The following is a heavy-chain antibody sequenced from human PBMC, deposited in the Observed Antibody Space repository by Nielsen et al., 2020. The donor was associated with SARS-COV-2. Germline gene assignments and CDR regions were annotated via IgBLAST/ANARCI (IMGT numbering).Heavy chain of an antibody. V-gene: IGHV3-74*01. CDR2: INSDGSST. D-gene: IGHD3-10*01. CDR1: AFTFSTYW. Sequence: GGSLRLSCAASAFTFSTYWMHWVRQAPGKGLVWVSRINSDGSSTSYADSVKGRFTISRDNAKNTLYLQMNSLRAEDTAVYYCARDFARTLWFGELDYWGQGTLVTVSS. J-gene: IGHJ4*02. CDR3: ARDFARTLWFGELDY.